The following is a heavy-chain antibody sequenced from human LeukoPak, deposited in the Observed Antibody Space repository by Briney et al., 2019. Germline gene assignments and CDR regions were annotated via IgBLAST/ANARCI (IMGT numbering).Heavy chain of an antibody. V-gene: IGHV3-64*01. J-gene: IGHJ3*01. CDR2: IRSNGDST. CDR3: ARVKMAVGHAFDV. Sequence: GGSLRLSCAVSGFTLSTYAMHWVRQAPGKGLEFVSAIRSNGDSTYYANAVKGRFTISRDTSRYTLYLQMSRLRAEDMAVYYCARVKMAVGHAFDVWGQGTMVTVSS. CDR1: GFTLSTYA. D-gene: IGHD5-24*01.